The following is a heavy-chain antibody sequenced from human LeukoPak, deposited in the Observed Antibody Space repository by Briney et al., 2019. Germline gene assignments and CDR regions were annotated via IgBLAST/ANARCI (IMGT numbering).Heavy chain of an antibody. D-gene: IGHD3-9*01. V-gene: IGHV1-2*02. CDR3: AKDQDILTLTSRDAFDI. Sequence: ASVKVSCKASGYTFTSYGISWVRQAPGQGLEWMGWINPNSGGTNYAQKFQGRVNMTRDTSISTAYMELSRLRSDDTAVYYCAKDQDILTLTSRDAFDIWGQGTMVTVSS. CDR2: INPNSGGT. CDR1: GYTFTSYG. J-gene: IGHJ3*02.